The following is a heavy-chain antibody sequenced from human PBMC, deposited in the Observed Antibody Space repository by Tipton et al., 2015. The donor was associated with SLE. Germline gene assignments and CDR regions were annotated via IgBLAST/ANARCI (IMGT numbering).Heavy chain of an antibody. Sequence: TLSLTCTVSGVSISSRDYWSWVRQPPGEGLEWIGEISHSGNTTYNPSLRSRVTISVDKSKNQFSLRRNSLTDADTARYFWPRGERSRFCGGGVYIDHWGQGSLDAVSS. CDR1: GVSISSRDY. CDR2: ISHSGNT. D-gene: IGHD3-10*01. CDR3: PRGERSRFCGGGVYIDH. V-gene: IGHV4-4*01. J-gene: IGHJ4*02.